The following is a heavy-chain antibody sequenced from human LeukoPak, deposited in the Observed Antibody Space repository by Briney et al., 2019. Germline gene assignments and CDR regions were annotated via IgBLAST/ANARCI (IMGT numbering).Heavy chain of an antibody. D-gene: IGHD6-19*01. V-gene: IGHV3-48*04. CDR2: ISSSSSTI. Sequence: GGSLRLSCAASGFTFSSYSMNWVRQAPGKGLEWVSYISSSSSTIYYADSVKGRFTISRDNAKNSLYLQMNSLRAEDTAVYYCARDQGSGCYGGHYYWGQGTLVTVSS. CDR1: GFTFSSYS. J-gene: IGHJ4*02. CDR3: ARDQGSGCYGGHYY.